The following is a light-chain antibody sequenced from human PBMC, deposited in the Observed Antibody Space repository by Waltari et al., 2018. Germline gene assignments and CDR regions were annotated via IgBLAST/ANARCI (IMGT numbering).Light chain of an antibody. CDR1: QSVPSTN. Sequence: EIVLTQSSDTLSLSPGETVTLSCRASQSVPSTNLAWYQQRHGQAPRLLIYGGSRRATGIPDRFSGRGSGIDFTLTISRLEPEDFAVYYCQHYGSSPLFTFGPGTRVDVK. V-gene: IGKV3-20*01. J-gene: IGKJ3*01. CDR3: QHYGSSPLFT. CDR2: GGS.